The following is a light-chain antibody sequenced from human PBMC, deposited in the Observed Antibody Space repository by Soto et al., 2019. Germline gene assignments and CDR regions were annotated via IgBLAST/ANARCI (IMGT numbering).Light chain of an antibody. V-gene: IGKV4-1*01. J-gene: IGKJ1*01. CDR1: QSVLYSSNNKNY. CDR2: WAS. Sequence: DIVMTQSPDSLAVSLGERXTINCKSSQSVLYSSNNKNYLAWYQQKPGQPPKLLIYWASTRESGVPDRFSGSGSGTDFTLTISSLQAEDVAVYYCQQYYSTPWTFGQGT. CDR3: QQYYSTPWT.